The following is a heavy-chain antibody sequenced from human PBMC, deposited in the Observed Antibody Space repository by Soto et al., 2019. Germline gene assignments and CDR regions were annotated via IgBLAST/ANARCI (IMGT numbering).Heavy chain of an antibody. CDR2: IYYSGIT. CDR3: AREAAAGSTLQH. Sequence: QVQLQESGPGLVKPSQTLSLTCTVSGGSISSGDYYWSWIRQPPGKGLEWIGYIYYSGITYYNPSLKRRLTISVDTSKNQFSLKLSSVTAADTAVYYCAREAAAGSTLQHWGQGTLVTVSS. J-gene: IGHJ1*01. D-gene: IGHD6-13*01. V-gene: IGHV4-30-4*01. CDR1: GGSISSGDYY.